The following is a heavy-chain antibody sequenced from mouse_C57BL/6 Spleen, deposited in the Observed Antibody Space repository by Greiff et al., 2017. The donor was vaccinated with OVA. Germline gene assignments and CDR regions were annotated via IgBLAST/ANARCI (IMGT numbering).Heavy chain of an antibody. J-gene: IGHJ2*01. V-gene: IGHV1-82*01. CDR1: GYAFSSSW. CDR3: ATFYYGNPYYFDY. D-gene: IGHD2-1*01. Sequence: LVESGPELVKPGASVKISCKASGYAFSSSWMNWVKQRPGKGLEWIGRIYPGDGDTNYNGKFKGKATLTADKSSSTAYMQLSSLTSEDSAVYFCATFYYGNPYYFDYWGQGTTLTVSS. CDR2: IYPGDGDT.